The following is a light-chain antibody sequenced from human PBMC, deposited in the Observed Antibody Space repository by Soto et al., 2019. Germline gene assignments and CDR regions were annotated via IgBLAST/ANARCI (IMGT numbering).Light chain of an antibody. CDR2: AAS. J-gene: IGKJ2*01. Sequence: EIVLTQSPGTLSLSPGDRATLSCRASQSVYGNYFAWYQQKPGQAPRLLIYAASSSATGIPDMFSGSGAGTDFSLTISRLEPEDVAVYYCQQYGSSLTYTFGQGTKLEVK. V-gene: IGKV3-20*01. CDR1: QSVYGNY. CDR3: QQYGSSLTYT.